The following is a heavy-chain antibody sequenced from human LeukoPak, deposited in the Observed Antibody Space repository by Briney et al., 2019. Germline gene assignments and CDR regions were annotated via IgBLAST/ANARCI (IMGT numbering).Heavy chain of an antibody. V-gene: IGHV3-66*01. D-gene: IGHD5-24*01. CDR1: GFAVSSKY. J-gene: IGHJ4*02. CDR2: IYLDGRA. Sequence: GGSLRLSCAASGFAVSSKYMKWVRQAPGKGLEWVTVIYLDGRADYADSVKGRFTFSSDNSKNTVYLQMNSLKDEDTAVYFCARDAETSLANWGQGTLVTVSP. CDR3: ARDAETSLAN.